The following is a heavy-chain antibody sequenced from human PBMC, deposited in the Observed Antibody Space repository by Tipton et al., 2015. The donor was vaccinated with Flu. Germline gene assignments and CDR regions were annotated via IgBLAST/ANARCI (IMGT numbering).Heavy chain of an antibody. Sequence: TLSLTCTVSGGSISSGGYYWSWIRQHPGKGLEWIGYIYYSGSTYYNPSLKSRVTISVDTSKNQFSLKLSSVTAADTAVYYCARDGRGSGSYYYYSYYGMDVWGQGTTVTVSS. V-gene: IGHV4-31*03. J-gene: IGHJ6*02. CDR1: GGSISSGGYY. CDR2: IYYSGST. D-gene: IGHD3-10*01. CDR3: ARDGRGSGSYYYYSYYGMDV.